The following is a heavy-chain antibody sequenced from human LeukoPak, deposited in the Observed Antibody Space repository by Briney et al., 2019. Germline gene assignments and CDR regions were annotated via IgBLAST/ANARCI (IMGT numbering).Heavy chain of an antibody. CDR3: ARWKPRSDALDV. CDR2: ISTRDAFI. D-gene: IGHD1-1*01. V-gene: IGHV3-21*01. J-gene: IGHJ3*01. Sequence: GGSLRLSCEASGFTFTTYSMTWVRQTPGEGLEWVSSISTRDAFINYADSVKGRFTISRDNAKNSLFLQMTSLRAEDTAMYYCARWKPRSDALDVWGKGTMVMVSS. CDR1: GFTFTTYS.